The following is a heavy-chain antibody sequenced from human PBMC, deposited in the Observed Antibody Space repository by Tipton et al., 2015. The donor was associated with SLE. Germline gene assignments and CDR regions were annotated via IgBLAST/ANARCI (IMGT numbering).Heavy chain of an antibody. CDR1: GGSFSGYY. CDR2: INHSGST. Sequence: TLSLTCAVYGGSFSGYYWSWIRQPPGKGLEWIGEINHSGSTNYNPSLKSRVTISIDTSKNQFSLKLSSATAADTAVYYCARALQNYFDYWGQGTLVTVSS. J-gene: IGHJ4*02. CDR3: ARALQNYFDY. V-gene: IGHV4-34*09.